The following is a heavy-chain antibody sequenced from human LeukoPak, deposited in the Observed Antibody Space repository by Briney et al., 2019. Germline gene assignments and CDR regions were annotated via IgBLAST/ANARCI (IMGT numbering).Heavy chain of an antibody. CDR1: GFTFSSYW. CDR2: INSDGSST. CDR3: ASLLYDSNFDY. J-gene: IGHJ4*02. V-gene: IGHV3-74*01. Sequence: GSLRLSCAASGFTFSSYWMHWVRQAPGKGLVWVSRINSDGSSTSYADSVKGRFTISRDNAKNTLYLQMNSLRAEDTAVYYCASLLYDSNFDYWGQGTLVTVSS. D-gene: IGHD3-22*01.